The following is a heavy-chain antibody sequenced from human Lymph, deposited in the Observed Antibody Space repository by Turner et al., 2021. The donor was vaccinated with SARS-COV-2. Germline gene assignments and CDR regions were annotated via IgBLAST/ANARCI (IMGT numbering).Heavy chain of an antibody. Sequence: QVHLVESGGGVVQPGMYLRLPCAASGFTFSSDGMHWVRQAPGKGLEWVAVIWYDGSNKFYADSVKGRFTISRDNSKNTLYLQMNSLRAEDTAVYYCARALAAAGTDGVDVWGQGTTVTVSS. D-gene: IGHD6-13*01. V-gene: IGHV3-33*01. CDR1: GFTFSSDG. CDR3: ARALAAAGTDGVDV. CDR2: IWYDGSNK. J-gene: IGHJ6*02.